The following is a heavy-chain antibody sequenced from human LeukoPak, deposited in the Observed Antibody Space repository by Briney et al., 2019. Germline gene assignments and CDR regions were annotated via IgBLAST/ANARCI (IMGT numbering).Heavy chain of an antibody. CDR2: ISYDGSKK. D-gene: IGHD1-26*01. V-gene: IGHV3-30-3*01. J-gene: IGHJ1*01. CDR3: ARDPELQTRYFHY. Sequence: GGSLRLSCAASGFTFSTFAMHWVRQAPGKGLEWVAVISYDGSKKYYADSVKGRFTISRDNSKNTLYLQMNSLRAEDMAVYYCARDPELQTRYFHYWGQGTLVTVSS. CDR1: GFTFSTFA.